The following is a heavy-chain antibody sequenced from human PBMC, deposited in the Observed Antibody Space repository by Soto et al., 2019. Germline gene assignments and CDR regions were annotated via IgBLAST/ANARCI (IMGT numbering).Heavy chain of an antibody. V-gene: IGHV4-59*08. J-gene: IGHJ4*02. CDR3: ARHNYGSGSTYFDY. D-gene: IGHD3-10*01. CDR1: GGSISSYY. CDR2: IYYSGST. Sequence: QVQLQESGPGLVKPSETLSLACTVSGGSISSYYWSWIRQPPGKGLEWIGYIYYSGSTNYNPSLKSRVTISLDTSKNQFSLKLSSVTAADTAVYYCARHNYGSGSTYFDYWGQGTPVTVSS.